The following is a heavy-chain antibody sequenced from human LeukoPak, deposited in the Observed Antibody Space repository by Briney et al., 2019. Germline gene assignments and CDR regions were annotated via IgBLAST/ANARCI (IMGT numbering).Heavy chain of an antibody. V-gene: IGHV3-21*01. J-gene: IGHJ4*02. Sequence: PARSLRLSCAAYRFTFSDYFMNWVRQAPRKGLEWVASISRNSTYIHYADSVKGRFTISRDNGRNPLFLQMNSLRAEDTAIYYCARDEGYYFDCWGQGTQVTVSS. CDR2: ISRNSTYI. CDR3: ARDEGYYFDC. CDR1: RFTFSDYF.